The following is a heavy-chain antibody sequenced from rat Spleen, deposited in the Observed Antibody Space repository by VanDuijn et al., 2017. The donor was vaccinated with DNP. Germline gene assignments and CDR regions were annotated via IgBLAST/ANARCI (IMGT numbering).Heavy chain of an antibody. CDR3: ASLDY. J-gene: IGHJ2*01. CDR1: GFTFSDYN. V-gene: IGHV5-7*01. Sequence: EVQLVESGGGLVQPGRSLKLSCAASGFTFSDYNMAWVRQAPKKGLEWVAYISYDGGDTYYGDSVKGRFTISRDNAKSTLYLQMDSLRSEDTATYYCASLDYCGQGVMVTVSS. CDR2: ISYDGGDT.